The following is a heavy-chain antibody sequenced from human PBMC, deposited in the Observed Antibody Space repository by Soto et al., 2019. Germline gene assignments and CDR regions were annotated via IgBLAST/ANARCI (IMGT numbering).Heavy chain of an antibody. CDR3: ARVGRSGRYNFDN. V-gene: IGHV4-59*01. J-gene: IGHJ4*02. Sequence: SETLSLTCTVSGGSISRYYWSWIRQPPGKGLAWIGYIHYSGSSIYNPSLKRRVTIAVDTSKNQFSLKLSSVTAADTAVYSCARVGRSGRYNFDNWGQGTLVTVSS. CDR2: IHYSGSS. CDR1: GGSISRYY. D-gene: IGHD6-19*01.